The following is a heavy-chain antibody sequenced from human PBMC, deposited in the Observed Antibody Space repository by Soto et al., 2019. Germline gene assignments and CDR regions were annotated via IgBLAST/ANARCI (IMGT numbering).Heavy chain of an antibody. CDR3: ARERNDGSGSYYRTFDY. Sequence: ASVKVSCKASGYTFTNYYMHWVRQAPGQGLEWMGIINPSSGSTSYAQQFQGRVTMTRDTSTTTVYMELTSLRSEDTAVYYCARERNDGSGSYYRTFDYWGQGALVTVSS. J-gene: IGHJ4*02. D-gene: IGHD3-10*01. CDR2: INPSSGST. V-gene: IGHV1-46*03. CDR1: GYTFTNYY.